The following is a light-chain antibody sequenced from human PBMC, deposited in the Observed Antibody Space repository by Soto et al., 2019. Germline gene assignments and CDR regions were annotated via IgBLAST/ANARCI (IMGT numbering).Light chain of an antibody. Sequence: QAVVTQPASVSGSPGQSITISCTGTSSDIGTYIYVSWYLQHPGKAPKLLIYEVGNRPSGVSNRFSGSKSGNTASLTISGLQAEDEADYYCSSYTSSNSVVFGGGTKLTVL. J-gene: IGLJ2*01. V-gene: IGLV2-14*01. CDR2: EVG. CDR1: SSDIGTYIY. CDR3: SSYTSSNSVV.